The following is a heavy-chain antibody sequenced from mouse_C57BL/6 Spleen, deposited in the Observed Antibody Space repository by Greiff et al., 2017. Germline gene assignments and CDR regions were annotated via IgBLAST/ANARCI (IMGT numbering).Heavy chain of an antibody. J-gene: IGHJ2*01. CDR3: ARDRDVYYFDY. CDR1: GYSITSGYY. CDR2: ISYDGSN. Sequence: EVQVVESGPGLVKPSQSLSLTCSVTGYSITSGYYWNWIRQFPGNKLEWMGYISYDGSNNYNPSLKNRISITRDTSKNQFFLKLNSVTTEDTATYYCARDRDVYYFDYWGQGTTLTVSS. V-gene: IGHV3-6*01.